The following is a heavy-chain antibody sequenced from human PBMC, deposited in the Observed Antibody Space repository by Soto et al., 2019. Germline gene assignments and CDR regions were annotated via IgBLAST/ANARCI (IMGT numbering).Heavy chain of an antibody. V-gene: IGHV3-23*01. J-gene: IGHJ4*02. Sequence: GSLRLSCAASGFTLSSSAMSWVRQAPGKGLEWVSAISSSGGSTKYADSVKGRFTISRDNSKNTLYLQMNSLRAVDTAVYYCAKVPFFGVVTGVLAFDYWGQGTLVTVSS. CDR3: AKVPFFGVVTGVLAFDY. CDR1: GFTLSSSA. D-gene: IGHD3-3*01. CDR2: ISSSGGST.